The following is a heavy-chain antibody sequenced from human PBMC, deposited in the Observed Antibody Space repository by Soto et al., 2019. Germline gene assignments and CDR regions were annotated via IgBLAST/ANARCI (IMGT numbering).Heavy chain of an antibody. CDR3: ARAGLMHGPDMDQ. CDR2: VGSDGRGA. D-gene: IGHD3-16*01. V-gene: IGHV3-74*01. Sequence: EVQLVESGGGLVQPGGSVRLSCAASGFTFSNYWMHWVRQTPGKGLVWVSRVGSDGRGATYADSVKGRFTISRDNAKNTLYLPMDSLRVEDTAMYHCARAGLMHGPDMDQWGQGILVTVSS. CDR1: GFTFSNYW. J-gene: IGHJ4*02.